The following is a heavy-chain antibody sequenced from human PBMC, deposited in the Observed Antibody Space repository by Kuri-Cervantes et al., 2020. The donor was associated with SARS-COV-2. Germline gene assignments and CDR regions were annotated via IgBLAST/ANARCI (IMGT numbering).Heavy chain of an antibody. D-gene: IGHD4-17*01. Sequence: GGSLRLSCAASGFTFSSYAMSWVRQAPGRGLEWVSAISGSGGSTYYADSVKGRFTISRDKSKNTLYLQMNSLRAEDTAVYYCAKDPRTTVTTFLFDYWGQGTLVTVSS. V-gene: IGHV3-23*01. CDR1: GFTFSSYA. CDR2: ISGSGGST. J-gene: IGHJ4*02. CDR3: AKDPRTTVTTFLFDY.